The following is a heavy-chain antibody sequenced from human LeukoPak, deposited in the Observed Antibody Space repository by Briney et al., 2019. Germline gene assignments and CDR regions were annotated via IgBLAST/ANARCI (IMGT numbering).Heavy chain of an antibody. Sequence: SETLSLTCTVSGGSISSGDYYWSWIHQPPGKGLEWIGYIYYSGSTYYNPSLKSRVTISVDTSKNQFSLRLSSVTAADTAVYYCARGYCSGGSCCSEHYYYGMDVWGKGTTVTVSS. J-gene: IGHJ6*04. CDR1: GGSISSGDYY. V-gene: IGHV4-30-4*01. D-gene: IGHD2-15*01. CDR2: IYYSGST. CDR3: ARGYCSGGSCCSEHYYYGMDV.